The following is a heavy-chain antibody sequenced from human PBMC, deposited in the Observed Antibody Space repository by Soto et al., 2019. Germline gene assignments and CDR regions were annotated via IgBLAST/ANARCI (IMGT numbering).Heavy chain of an antibody. D-gene: IGHD3-16*01. J-gene: IGHJ1*01. CDR2: TSYDGSDK. V-gene: IGHV3-30*19. CDR3: ARWGTTGGLDV. CDR1: GFTFRSYV. Sequence: QVKLVESGGGVVQPGTSLRVSCVGSGFTFRSYVIHWVRQAPGKGLEWVALTSYDGSDKYYGDSVRGRFTISRDNSRNTVDLQMDSLRREDTALYYCARWGTTGGLDVWGQGTLVSVSS.